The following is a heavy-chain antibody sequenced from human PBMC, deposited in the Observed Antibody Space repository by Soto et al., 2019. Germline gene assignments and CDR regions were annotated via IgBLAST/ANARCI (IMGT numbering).Heavy chain of an antibody. D-gene: IGHD6-13*01. CDR1: GFTFSTYA. J-gene: IGHJ4*02. CDR3: ARDGGAVQQPEDY. Sequence: QVQLVESGGGVVQPGRSLRLSCAASGFTFSTYAMHWVRQAPGKGLEWVAVISDDGSYKYYADSVKGRFTISRDKSKNTLYGQMNSLRAEDTAVYYCARDGGAVQQPEDYWGQGTLVTVSS. CDR2: ISDDGSYK. V-gene: IGHV3-30-3*01.